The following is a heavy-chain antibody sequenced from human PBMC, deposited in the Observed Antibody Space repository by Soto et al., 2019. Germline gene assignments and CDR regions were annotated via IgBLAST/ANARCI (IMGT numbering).Heavy chain of an antibody. CDR3: AKDYSRGWLGVYY. V-gene: IGHV3-30*18. Sequence: QVQLVESGGGVVQPGRSLRLSCAASGFTFSTYGMHWVRQAPGKGLEWVAVISYDGNNKYYADSVKGRFTISRDTSKNTLYLQMNSLRAEDTAVYYCAKDYSRGWLGVYYWGQGTLVTVSS. CDR2: ISYDGNNK. CDR1: GFTFSTYG. D-gene: IGHD6-19*01. J-gene: IGHJ4*02.